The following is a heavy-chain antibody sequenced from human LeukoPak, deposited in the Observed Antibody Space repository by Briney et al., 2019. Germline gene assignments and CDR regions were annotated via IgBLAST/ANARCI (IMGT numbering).Heavy chain of an antibody. CDR2: ISYDGSNK. J-gene: IGHJ4*02. V-gene: IGHV3-30-3*01. Sequence: GGSLRLSCAASGFTFSSYAMHWVRQAPGKGLEWVAVISYDGSNKYYADSVEGRFTISRDNSKNTLYLQMNSLRAEDTAVYYCARAMAVAGTAFDYWGQGTLVTVSS. CDR1: GFTFSSYA. CDR3: ARAMAVAGTAFDY. D-gene: IGHD6-19*01.